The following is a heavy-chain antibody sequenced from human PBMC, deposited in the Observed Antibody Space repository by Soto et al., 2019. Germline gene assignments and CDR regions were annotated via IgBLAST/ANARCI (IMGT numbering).Heavy chain of an antibody. CDR2: ITPVFGTA. CDR3: ARSLEGTTVTNWFDP. J-gene: IGHJ5*02. D-gene: IGHD4-17*01. Sequence: QVQLVQSGAEVKKPGSSVKVYCKASADTFNSYSLSWLRQAPGQRLEWMGGITPVFGTADYAQSFEDRLTITADDSTSTVYMELSSLRSDDTAVYYCARSLEGTTVTNWFDPWGQEALVTVSS. CDR1: ADTFNSYS. V-gene: IGHV1-69*01.